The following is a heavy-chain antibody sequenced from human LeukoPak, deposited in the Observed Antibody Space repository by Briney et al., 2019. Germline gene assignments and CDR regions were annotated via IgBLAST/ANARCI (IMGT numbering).Heavy chain of an antibody. CDR3: ARDRASYYYDTSGDNDY. CDR1: GYSITIGYY. J-gene: IGHJ4*02. V-gene: IGHV4-38-2*02. Sequence: SETLSLTCSVGGYSITIGYYWGWIRQAPGKGLEWIGSVHHSGSTNYNPSLKSRVTISVDTFMNRFSLKLGSVTAADTAVYYCARDRASYYYDTSGDNDYWGQGTLVTVSS. CDR2: VHHSGST. D-gene: IGHD3-22*01.